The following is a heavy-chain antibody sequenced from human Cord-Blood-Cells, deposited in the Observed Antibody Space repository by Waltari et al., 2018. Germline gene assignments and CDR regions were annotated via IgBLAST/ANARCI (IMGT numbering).Heavy chain of an antibody. Sequence: EVQLVESGGGLVQPGGYLRLSCAASGFTFSSYWMHWVRQAPGKGLVWVSGINSDGSSTSYADSVKGRFTICRDNAKNTLYLQINSLSAEDTAVYYCARVGSPAGGYAFDIWGQGTMVTVSS. CDR2: INSDGSST. CDR3: ARVGSPAGGYAFDI. V-gene: IGHV3-74*01. CDR1: GFTFSSYW. D-gene: IGHD2-15*01. J-gene: IGHJ3*02.